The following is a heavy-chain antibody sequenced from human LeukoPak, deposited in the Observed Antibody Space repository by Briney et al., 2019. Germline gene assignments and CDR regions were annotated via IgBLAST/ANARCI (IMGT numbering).Heavy chain of an antibody. CDR1: GDTVSSNSAA. D-gene: IGHD4-17*01. J-gene: IGHJ3*02. CDR2: TYYRSKWYN. Sequence: SQTLSLTCAISGDTVSSNSAAWNWIRQSPSRGLEWLGRTYYRSKWYNDYAVSVKSRITLNPDTSKNQFSLQLSSVTPEDTAIYYCGRASYGDGAFDIWGQGTMVTVSS. CDR3: GRASYGDGAFDI. V-gene: IGHV6-1*01.